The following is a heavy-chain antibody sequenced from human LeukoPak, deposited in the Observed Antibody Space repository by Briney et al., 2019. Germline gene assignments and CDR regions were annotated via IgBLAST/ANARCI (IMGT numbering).Heavy chain of an antibody. V-gene: IGHV3-7*03. CDR3: ARGSGSYYY. J-gene: IGHJ4*02. CDR2: IKQDGSEK. D-gene: IGHD1-26*01. CDR1: GFTSSNYW. Sequence: GGSLRLSCAASGFTSSNYWMSWVRQAPGKGLEWVGNIKQDGSEKYYVDSVKGRFTISRDNAKNSLYLQMNSLRAEDTAVYYCARGSGSYYYWGQGTLVTVSS.